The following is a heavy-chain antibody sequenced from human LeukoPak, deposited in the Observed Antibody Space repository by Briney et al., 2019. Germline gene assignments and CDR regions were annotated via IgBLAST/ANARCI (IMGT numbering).Heavy chain of an antibody. Sequence: GGSLRLSCAASGFTFSDYNMNWVRQAPGKGLEWVSYITNGGSTIHHADSVKGRFTISRDNAKKTLYLQMNSLRAEDTAVYYCARAIGLTGGGVDVWGQGTTVTVSS. CDR2: ITNGGSTI. J-gene: IGHJ6*02. D-gene: IGHD3-9*01. V-gene: IGHV3-11*01. CDR1: GFTFSDYN. CDR3: ARAIGLTGGGVDV.